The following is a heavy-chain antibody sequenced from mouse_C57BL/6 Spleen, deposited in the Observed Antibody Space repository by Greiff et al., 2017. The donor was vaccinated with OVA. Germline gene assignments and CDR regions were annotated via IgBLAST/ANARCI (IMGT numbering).Heavy chain of an antibody. CDR3: ARAGYTVGWYFDD. CDR1: GYTFTDYY. V-gene: IGHV1-26*01. J-gene: IGHJ1*03. D-gene: IGHD1-1*01. CDR2: INPNNGGT. Sequence: VQLQQSGPELVKPGASVKISCKASGYTFTDYYMNWVKQSHGKSLEWIGDINPNNGGTSYNQKFKGKATLTVDKSSSTAYMELRSLTSEDSAVYYCARAGYTVGWYFDDWGTGTTVTVSS.